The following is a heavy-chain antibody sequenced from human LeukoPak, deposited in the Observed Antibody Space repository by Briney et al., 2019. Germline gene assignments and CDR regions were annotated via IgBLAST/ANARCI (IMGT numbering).Heavy chain of an antibody. J-gene: IGHJ5*02. CDR2: IRGKGYSDPP. V-gene: IGHV3-73*01. Sequence: PGGSLRLSCAASGFTFSDSAIHWVRQASGKGLEWVGRIRGKGYSDPPAYAASVKGRFTISRDDSKSTAYLQMNRLKAEDTAVYYCTVPQSGGNWFDPWGPGTLVTVSS. D-gene: IGHD3-16*01. CDR1: GFTFSDSA. CDR3: TVPQSGGNWFDP.